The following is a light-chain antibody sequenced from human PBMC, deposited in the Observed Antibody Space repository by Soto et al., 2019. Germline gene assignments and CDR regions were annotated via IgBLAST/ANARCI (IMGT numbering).Light chain of an antibody. Sequence: QLVLTQPPSVSGAPGQRVTISFTGSSSNIGAGYHVHWYQQLPGTAPKLLIYGNSNRPSGVPDRFSGSKSGTSASLAITGLQAEDEADYYCQSYDSSLSGSVFGGGTKLTVL. V-gene: IGLV1-40*01. J-gene: IGLJ3*02. CDR2: GNS. CDR1: SSNIGAGYH. CDR3: QSYDSSLSGSV.